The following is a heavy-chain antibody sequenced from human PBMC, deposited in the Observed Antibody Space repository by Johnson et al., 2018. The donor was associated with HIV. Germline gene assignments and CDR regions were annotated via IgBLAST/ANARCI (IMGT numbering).Heavy chain of an antibody. Sequence: VQLVESGGGLIQPGGSLRLSCAASGFTVRRNYMSWVRQAPGKGLEWVSVIYTGGTTYHADSVKGRFNISRDNSKNTLYLQMNSLIAEDTAVYYCARDMVQGVDTASNAFDIWGQGTMVTVSS. D-gene: IGHD3-10*01. J-gene: IGHJ3*02. CDR3: ARDMVQGVDTASNAFDI. CDR2: IYTGGTT. V-gene: IGHV3-53*01. CDR1: GFTVRRNY.